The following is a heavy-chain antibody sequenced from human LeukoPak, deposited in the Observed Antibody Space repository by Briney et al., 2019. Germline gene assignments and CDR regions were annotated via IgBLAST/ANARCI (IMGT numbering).Heavy chain of an antibody. V-gene: IGHV3-7*01. CDR1: GFTFSSYW. CDR3: ARDLRGYSYGYALSYYFDF. Sequence: GGSLRLSCAASGFTFSSYWMSWVRQAPGKGLEWVANIKQDGSEKYYVDSVKGRFTISRDNAKSSLYLQMNSLRAEDTAVYYCARDLRGYSYGYALSYYFDFWGQGTLVTVSS. D-gene: IGHD5-18*01. CDR2: IKQDGSEK. J-gene: IGHJ4*02.